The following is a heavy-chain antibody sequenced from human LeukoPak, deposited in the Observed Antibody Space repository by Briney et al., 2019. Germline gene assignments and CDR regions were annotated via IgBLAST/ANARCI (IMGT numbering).Heavy chain of an antibody. CDR1: GFTFSSYG. D-gene: IGHD2-2*01. J-gene: IGHJ4*02. CDR2: IRYDGSNK. Sequence: GGSLRLSCAASGFTFSSYGMHWVRQAPGKGLEWVAFIRYDGSNKYYADSVKGRFTISRDNSKNTLYLQMNSLRAEDTAVYYCAKDYCSSTSCYERVQDYWGQGTLVTVSS. V-gene: IGHV3-30*02. CDR3: AKDYCSSTSCYERVQDY.